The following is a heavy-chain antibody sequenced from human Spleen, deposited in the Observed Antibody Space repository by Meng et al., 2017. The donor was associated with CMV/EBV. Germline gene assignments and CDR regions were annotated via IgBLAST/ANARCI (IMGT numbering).Heavy chain of an antibody. CDR3: ARELGNSTGYLRYFDM. CDR2: ISKSSDYI. Sequence: GASGMTFSDYSMDWLRQGPGKGLEWVSSISKSSDYIYYADSVKGRFTISRDNAQHSLYLQMDSLTAEDTAIYYCARELGNSTGYLRYFDMWGQGTRVTVSS. CDR1: GMTFSDYS. V-gene: IGHV3-21*01. D-gene: IGHD3-22*01. J-gene: IGHJ4*02.